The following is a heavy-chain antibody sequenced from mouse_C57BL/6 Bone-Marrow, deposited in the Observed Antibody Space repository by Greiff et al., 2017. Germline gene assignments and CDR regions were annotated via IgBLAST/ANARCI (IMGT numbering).Heavy chain of an antibody. V-gene: IGHV5-12*01. D-gene: IGHD1-1*01. CDR3: ARRGTTVVAVDY. Sequence: EVQRVESGGGLVQPGGSLKLSCAASGFTFSDYYMYWVRQTPEKRLEWVAYISNGGGSTYYPDTVKGRFTISRDNAKNTLYLQMSRLKSEDTAMYYCARRGTTVVAVDYWGRGTSVTVSS. CDR2: ISNGGGST. CDR1: GFTFSDYY. J-gene: IGHJ4*01.